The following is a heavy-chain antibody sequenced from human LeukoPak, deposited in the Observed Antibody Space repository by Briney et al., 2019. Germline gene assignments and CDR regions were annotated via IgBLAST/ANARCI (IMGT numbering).Heavy chain of an antibody. CDR3: ASEDSDHGDWHYFDY. Sequence: ASVKVSCKASGYTFTGYYMHWVRQATGQGLEWIGWINPNSGDTNYAQKFQGRVTMTRDTSISTAYMELSRLRSDDTAAYYCASEDSDHGDWHYFDYWGQGTLVTVSS. D-gene: IGHD4-17*01. J-gene: IGHJ4*02. CDR1: GYTFTGYY. V-gene: IGHV1-2*02. CDR2: INPNSGDT.